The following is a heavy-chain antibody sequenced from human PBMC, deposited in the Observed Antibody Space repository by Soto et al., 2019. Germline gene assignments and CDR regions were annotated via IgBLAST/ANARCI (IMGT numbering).Heavy chain of an antibody. Sequence: QVQLVQSGAEVKKPGASVKVSCKASGYTFTSYDINWVRQATGQGLEWMGWMNPNSGNTGYAQKFQGRVTMTRNTSISTAYMELSSLRSEDTAVYYCAMKVSLGYCSGGSCYPIDYWGQGTLVTVSS. CDR3: AMKVSLGYCSGGSCYPIDY. CDR2: MNPNSGNT. CDR1: GYTFTSYD. J-gene: IGHJ4*02. V-gene: IGHV1-8*01. D-gene: IGHD2-15*01.